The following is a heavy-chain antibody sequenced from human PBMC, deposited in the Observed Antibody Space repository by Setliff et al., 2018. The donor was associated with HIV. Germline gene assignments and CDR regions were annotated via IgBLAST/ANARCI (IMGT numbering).Heavy chain of an antibody. Sequence: PSETLSLTCSVSGGSIRSGSYYWDWIRQPPGKGLEWIGSVYYTWNTYYNPSLKSRVTVSVDTSKNQFSLKLSSVTAADTAVYYCARHSIAVVIGVPERDDAFDIWGHGTMVTVSS. J-gene: IGHJ3*02. V-gene: IGHV4-39*01. CDR3: ARHSIAVVIGVPERDDAFDI. D-gene: IGHD2-21*01. CDR1: GGSIRSGSYY. CDR2: VYYTWNT.